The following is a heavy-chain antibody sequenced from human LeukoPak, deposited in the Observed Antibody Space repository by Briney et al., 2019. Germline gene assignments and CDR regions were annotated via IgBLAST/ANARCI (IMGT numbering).Heavy chain of an antibody. V-gene: IGHV3-23*01. J-gene: IGHJ3*02. CDR2: ISGSGGST. Sequence: GGSLRLSCAASGFTFSSYAMSWVRQAPGKGLEWVSAISGSGGSTYYADSVKGRFTISRDNSKNTLYLQMNSLRAEDTAVYYCAKDFTGSYGGMDAFDIWGQGTMVTVSS. CDR3: AKDFTGSYGGMDAFDI. D-gene: IGHD1-26*01. CDR1: GFTFSSYA.